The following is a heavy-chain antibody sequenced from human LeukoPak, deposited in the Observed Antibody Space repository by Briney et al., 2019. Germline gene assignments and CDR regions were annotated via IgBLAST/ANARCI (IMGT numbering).Heavy chain of an antibody. V-gene: IGHV4-59*08. CDR2: IYNGGST. CDR1: GASISSYY. J-gene: IGHJ4*02. CDR3: ARSQASGTYSGGY. Sequence: NPSDTLSLTCSVSGASISSYYWSWIRQPPGKGLEWIGYIYNGGSTYHNPSLKSRVTISMDTSKNQFYLKLTSVTAADTAVYYCARSQASGTYSGGYWGQGTLVTVSS. D-gene: IGHD3-10*01.